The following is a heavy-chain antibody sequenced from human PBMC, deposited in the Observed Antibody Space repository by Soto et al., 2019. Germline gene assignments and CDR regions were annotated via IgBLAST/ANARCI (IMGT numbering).Heavy chain of an antibody. CDR2: ISSSSSYI. V-gene: IGHV3-21*01. J-gene: IGHJ4*02. Sequence: GGSLRLSCAASGFTFSSYSMNWVRQAPGKGLEWVSSISSSSSYIYYADSVKGRFTISRGNAKNSLYLQMNSLRAEDTAVYYCARDQGYSSSWFDYWGQGTLVTVSS. CDR3: ARDQGYSSSWFDY. D-gene: IGHD6-13*01. CDR1: GFTFSSYS.